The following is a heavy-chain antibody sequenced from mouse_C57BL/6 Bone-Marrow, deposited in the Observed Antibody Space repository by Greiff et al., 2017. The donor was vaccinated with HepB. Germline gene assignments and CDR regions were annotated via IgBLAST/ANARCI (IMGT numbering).Heavy chain of an antibody. CDR3: ARGDYDSPFAY. D-gene: IGHD2-4*01. CDR1: GFTFSSYA. CDR2: ISDGGSYT. Sequence: EVKLMESGGGLVKPGGSLKLSCAASGFTFSSYAMSWVRQTPEKRLEWVATISDGGSYTYYPDNVKGRVTISRDNAKNNLYLQMSHLKSEDTAMYYCARGDYDSPFAYWGPGTLVTVSA. J-gene: IGHJ3*01. V-gene: IGHV5-4*03.